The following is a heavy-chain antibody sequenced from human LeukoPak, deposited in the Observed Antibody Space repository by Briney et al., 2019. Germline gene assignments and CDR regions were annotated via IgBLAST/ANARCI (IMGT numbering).Heavy chain of an antibody. CDR3: AGDTIAAGD. D-gene: IGHD6-13*01. CDR1: GFTFSDYR. J-gene: IGHJ4*02. Sequence: GGSLRLSCAVSGFTFSDYRMSWVRQAPGKGLEWVANIKEDGSEKYYVDSVEGRFAISRDNAKSSLYLQMNSLRVEDTAVYYCAGDTIAAGDWGQGTLVTVSS. V-gene: IGHV3-7*01. CDR2: IKEDGSEK.